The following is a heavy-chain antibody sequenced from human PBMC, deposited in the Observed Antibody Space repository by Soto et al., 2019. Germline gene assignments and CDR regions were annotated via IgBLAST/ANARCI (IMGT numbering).Heavy chain of an antibody. CDR3: GRGRLIPRYLTY. Sequence: PSETLSLTCAVYGGSFSGYYWTWIRQSPEKGLEWIGEVNHTGSTNYNPSLKSRVTISVNTSKNQFSLNLSSVTAADTAVYYCGRGRLIPRYLTYGGQGTLVTVSS. CDR2: VNHTGST. V-gene: IGHV4-34*01. J-gene: IGHJ4*02. D-gene: IGHD3-16*01. CDR1: GGSFSGYY.